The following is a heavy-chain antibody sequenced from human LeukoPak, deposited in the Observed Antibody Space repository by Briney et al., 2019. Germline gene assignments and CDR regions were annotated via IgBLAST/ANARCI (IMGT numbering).Heavy chain of an antibody. CDR1: GGSISRYY. Sequence: PSETLSLTCTVSGGSISRYYWTWIRQPAGKGLEWIGRIYPSGSTNYNPSLKSRVTMSVDTSKNQFSLKLSSVTAADTAVYYCARENSGSYREFDYWGQGTLVTVSS. V-gene: IGHV4-4*07. CDR3: ARENSGSYREFDY. CDR2: IYPSGST. D-gene: IGHD1-26*01. J-gene: IGHJ4*02.